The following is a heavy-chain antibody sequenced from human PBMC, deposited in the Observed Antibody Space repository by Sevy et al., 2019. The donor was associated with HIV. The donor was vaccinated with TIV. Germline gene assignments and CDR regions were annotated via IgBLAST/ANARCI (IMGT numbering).Heavy chain of an antibody. CDR2: VTSDGTT. Sequence: GGSLRLSCAASGLTLTTTGMSWVRQAPGKGLEWVAGVTSDGTTDYADSVRDRFTVSRDNSKNTQYLQLNSLRADDTAVFYCAGGDTTMITDLDYWGQGTLVTVSS. CDR1: GLTLTTTG. V-gene: IGHV3-23*01. CDR3: AGGDTTMITDLDY. J-gene: IGHJ4*02. D-gene: IGHD3-16*01.